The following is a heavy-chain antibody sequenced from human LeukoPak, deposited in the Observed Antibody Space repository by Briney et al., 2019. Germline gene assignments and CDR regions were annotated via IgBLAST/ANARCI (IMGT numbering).Heavy chain of an antibody. CDR2: IYTSGIT. J-gene: IGHJ5*02. CDR1: GGSISSYY. CDR3: ARDSRGYKKDTAMAQGWFDP. D-gene: IGHD5-18*01. V-gene: IGHV4-4*07. Sequence: PSETLSLTCTVSGGSISSYYWSWIRQPAEKGLEWIGRIYTSGITNYNPSLKSRVTISVDKSKNQFSLKLSSVTAADTAVYYCARDSRGYKKDTAMAQGWFDPWGQGTLVTVSS.